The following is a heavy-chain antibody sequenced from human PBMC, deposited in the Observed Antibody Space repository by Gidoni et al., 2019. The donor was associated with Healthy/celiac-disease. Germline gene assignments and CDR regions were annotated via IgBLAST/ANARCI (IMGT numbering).Heavy chain of an antibody. Sequence: QVQLVESGGGVVQPGRSLRLSCDASGFPFSSYAMHWVLQAPGKGLEWVAVISYDGSNKYYADSVKGRFTISRDNSKNTLYLQMNSLRAEDTAVYYCARALRSSGSGYWGQGTLVTVSS. CDR1: GFPFSSYA. V-gene: IGHV3-30*01. CDR3: ARALRSSGSGY. J-gene: IGHJ4*02. D-gene: IGHD6-19*01. CDR2: ISYDGSNK.